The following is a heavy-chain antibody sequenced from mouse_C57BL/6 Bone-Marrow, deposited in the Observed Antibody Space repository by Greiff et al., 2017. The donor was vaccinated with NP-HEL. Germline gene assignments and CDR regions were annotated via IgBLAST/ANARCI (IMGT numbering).Heavy chain of an antibody. J-gene: IGHJ4*01. D-gene: IGHD1-1*02. CDR1: GYSITSGYY. V-gene: IGHV3-6*01. CDR2: ISYDGSN. Sequence: EVKLQESGPGLVKPSQSLSLTCSVTGYSITSGYYWNWIRQFPGNKLEWMGYISYDGSNNYNPSLKNRISITRDTSKNQFFLKLNSVTTEDTATYYCARGIGGNYPYAMDYWGQGTSVTVSS. CDR3: ARGIGGNYPYAMDY.